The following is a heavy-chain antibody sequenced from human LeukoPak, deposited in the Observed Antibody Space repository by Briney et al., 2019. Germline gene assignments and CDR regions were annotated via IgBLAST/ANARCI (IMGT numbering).Heavy chain of an antibody. J-gene: IGHJ5*02. CDR2: ISSSSSYI. CDR1: GFTFSSYS. V-gene: IGHV3-21*01. D-gene: IGHD3-10*01. CDR3: AREGSGYYGSGGYFSRNWFDP. Sequence: GGSLRLSCAASGFTFSSYSMNWVRQAPGKGLEWVSSISSSSSYIYYADSVKGRFTISGDNAKNSLYLQMNSLRAEDTAVYYCAREGSGYYGSGGYFSRNWFDPWGQGTLVTVSS.